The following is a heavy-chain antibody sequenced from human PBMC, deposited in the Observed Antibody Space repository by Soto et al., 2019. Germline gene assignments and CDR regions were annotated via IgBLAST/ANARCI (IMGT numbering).Heavy chain of an antibody. Sequence: QVQLVQSGAEVKKPGDSVRVSCKASGYTFTSYGIGWVRQAPGQGLEWMGWISANNGNTKYAQKVQGTVTMTTDASTSTAYMELRSLRSDDAAVYYCARDGSFDHWGQGTLVTVSS. CDR3: ARDGSFDH. D-gene: IGHD6-25*01. V-gene: IGHV1-18*01. CDR2: ISANNGNT. J-gene: IGHJ4*02. CDR1: GYTFTSYG.